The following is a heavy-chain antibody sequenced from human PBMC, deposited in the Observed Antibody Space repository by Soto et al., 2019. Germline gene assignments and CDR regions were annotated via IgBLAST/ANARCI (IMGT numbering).Heavy chain of an antibody. D-gene: IGHD2-2*01. CDR3: ARSQGSSTSLEIYYYYYYGMDV. CDR1: GGTFGSYA. Sequence: QVQLVQSGAEVKKPGSSVNVSCKACGGTFGSYAISWVRQAPGQGLEWMGGIIPIPGTANYAQKFQGRVTIAADESTSTAYMELSSLRSEETAVYYCARSQGSSTSLEIYYYYYYGMDVWGQGTTVTVSS. J-gene: IGHJ6*02. V-gene: IGHV1-69*01. CDR2: IIPIPGTA.